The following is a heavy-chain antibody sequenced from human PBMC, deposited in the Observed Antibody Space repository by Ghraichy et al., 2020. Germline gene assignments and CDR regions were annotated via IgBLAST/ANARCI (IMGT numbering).Heavy chain of an antibody. CDR3: ARVGGVVVPAAMFAYY. V-gene: IGHV1-18*04. CDR1: GYTFTSYG. D-gene: IGHD2-2*01. Sequence: ASVKVSCKASGYTFTSYGISWVRQAPGQGLEWMGWISAYNGNTNYAQKLQGRVTMTTDTSTSTAYMELRSLRSDDTAVYYCARVGGVVVPAAMFAYYWGQGTLVTVSS. J-gene: IGHJ4*02. CDR2: ISAYNGNT.